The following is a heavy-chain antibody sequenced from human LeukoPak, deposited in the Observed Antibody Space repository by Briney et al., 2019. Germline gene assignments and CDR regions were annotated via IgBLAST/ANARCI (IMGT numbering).Heavy chain of an antibody. J-gene: IGHJ6*02. V-gene: IGHV1-2*02. CDR3: ARGSITIFGVVTAKYGMDV. Sequence: ASVKVSCKASGYTFTGYYMHWVRQAPGQGLEWMGWINPNSGGTNYAQKFQGRVTMTRDTSISTAYMELSSLRSEDTAVYYCARGSITIFGVVTAKYGMDVWGQGTTVTVSS. CDR2: INPNSGGT. D-gene: IGHD3-3*01. CDR1: GYTFTGYY.